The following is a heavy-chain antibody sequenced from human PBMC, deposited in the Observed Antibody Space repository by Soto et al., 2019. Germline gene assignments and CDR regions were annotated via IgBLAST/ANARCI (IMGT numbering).Heavy chain of an antibody. CDR1: GGSISSSSYY. V-gene: IGHV4-39*01. J-gene: IGHJ6*02. CDR2: IYYSGST. Sequence: SETLSLTCTVSGGSISSSSYYWGWIRQPPGKGLEWIGSIYYSGSTYYNPSLKSRVTISVDTSKNQFSLKLSSVTAADTAVYYCASQPDDFWSGSNPTYYYYYGMDVWGQGTTVTVSS. D-gene: IGHD3-3*01. CDR3: ASQPDDFWSGSNPTYYYYYGMDV.